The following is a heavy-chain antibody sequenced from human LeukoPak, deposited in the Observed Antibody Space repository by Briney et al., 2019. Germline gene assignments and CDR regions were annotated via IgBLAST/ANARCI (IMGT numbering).Heavy chain of an antibody. CDR2: IKHSGST. Sequence: SETLSLTCAVYGGSFSGYYWSWIRQPPGKGLEWIGEIKHSGSTNYNPSLKSRVTISVDTSKNQFSLKLSSVTAADTAVYYCARGPRDYDSSGVLDSWGQGTLVTVSS. V-gene: IGHV4-34*01. CDR1: GGSFSGYY. J-gene: IGHJ4*02. CDR3: ARGPRDYDSSGVLDS. D-gene: IGHD3-22*01.